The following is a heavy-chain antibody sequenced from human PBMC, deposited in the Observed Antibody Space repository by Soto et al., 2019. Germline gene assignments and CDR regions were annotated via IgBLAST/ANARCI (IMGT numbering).Heavy chain of an antibody. D-gene: IGHD1-26*01. CDR2: IYYSGST. Sequence: SETLSLTCTVSGGSISSGDYYWRWIRQPPGKGLEWIGYIYYSGSTYYNPSLKSRVTISVDTSKNQFSLKLSSVTAADTAVYYCARVPPVGATNDYWGQGTLVTVSS. V-gene: IGHV4-30-4*01. CDR3: ARVPPVGATNDY. J-gene: IGHJ4*02. CDR1: GGSISSGDYY.